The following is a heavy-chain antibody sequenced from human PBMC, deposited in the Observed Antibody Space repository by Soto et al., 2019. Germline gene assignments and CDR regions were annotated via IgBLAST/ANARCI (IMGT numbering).Heavy chain of an antibody. Sequence: EVQLVESGGGLIQPGGSLRLSCAASGFTVSSNYMSWVRQAPGKGLEWVSVIYSGGSTYYADSVKGRFTISRDNSKNTLYLQMNSLRAEDTAVYYCARLVRDTATLYYYYYGMDVWGQGTTATVSS. CDR2: IYSGGST. V-gene: IGHV3-53*01. CDR1: GFTVSSNY. D-gene: IGHD5-18*01. CDR3: ARLVRDTATLYYYYYGMDV. J-gene: IGHJ6*02.